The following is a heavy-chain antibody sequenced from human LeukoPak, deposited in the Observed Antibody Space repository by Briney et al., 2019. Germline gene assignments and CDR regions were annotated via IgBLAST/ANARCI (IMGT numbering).Heavy chain of an antibody. D-gene: IGHD3-16*02. CDR2: ISSSISYK. CDR3: ARDRQTLRLGELSLYS. CDR1: GFSFSEYG. Sequence: PGGSLRLSCVASGFSFSEYGMTWVRQAPGKGLEWVAFISSSISYKYYADSVKGRFTISRDNAKKSLCLEMNSLRAEDTAVYYCARDRQTLRLGELSLYSWGQGTLVTVSS. V-gene: IGHV3-21*01. J-gene: IGHJ5*02.